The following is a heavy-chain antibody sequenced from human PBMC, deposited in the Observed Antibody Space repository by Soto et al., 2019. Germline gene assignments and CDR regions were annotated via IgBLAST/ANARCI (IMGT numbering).Heavy chain of an antibody. Sequence: QVQLVEAGGGVVQPGRSLRLSCAASGFTFSSYAMHWVRQAPGKGLEWVAVISYDGSNKCYADSVKGRFTISRDNSKNTLYLQMNSLRDEDTAVYYCASTMDVWGQGTTVTVSS. CDR2: ISYDGSNK. CDR1: GFTFSSYA. CDR3: ASTMDV. J-gene: IGHJ6*02. V-gene: IGHV3-30-3*01.